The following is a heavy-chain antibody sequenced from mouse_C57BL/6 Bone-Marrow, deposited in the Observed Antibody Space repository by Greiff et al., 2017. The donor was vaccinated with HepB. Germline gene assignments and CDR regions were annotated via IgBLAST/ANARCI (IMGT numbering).Heavy chain of an antibody. J-gene: IGHJ4*01. Sequence: VKLQQPGAELVKPGASVKLSCKASGYTFTSYWMQWVKQRPGQGLEWIGEIDPSDSYTNYNQKFKGKATLTVDTSSSTAYMQLSSLTSEDSAVYYCAREELGVGYYYAMDYWGQGTSVTVSS. D-gene: IGHD2-12*01. CDR1: GYTFTSYW. CDR2: IDPSDSYT. V-gene: IGHV1-50*01. CDR3: AREELGVGYYYAMDY.